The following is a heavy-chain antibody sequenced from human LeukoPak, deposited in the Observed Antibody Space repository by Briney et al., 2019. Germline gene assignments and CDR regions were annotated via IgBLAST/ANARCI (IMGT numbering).Heavy chain of an antibody. CDR2: TSGSGGST. D-gene: IGHD2-15*01. J-gene: IGHJ4*02. CDR3: AKDRCSGGSCSNLESDY. CDR1: GFTFSSYA. Sequence: PGGSLRLSCAASGFTFSSYAMSWVRQAPGKGLEWVSGTSGSGGSTYYADSVKGRFTISRDNSKNTLYLQMNSLRAEDTAVYYCAKDRCSGGSCSNLESDYWGQGTLVTVSS. V-gene: IGHV3-23*01.